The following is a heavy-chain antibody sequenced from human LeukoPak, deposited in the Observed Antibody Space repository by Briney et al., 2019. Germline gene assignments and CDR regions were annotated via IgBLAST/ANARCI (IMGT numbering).Heavy chain of an antibody. V-gene: IGHV4-39*07. D-gene: IGHD1-1*01. CDR2: IYYSGST. Sequence: SETLSLTCTVSGGSISSSSYYWGWIRQPPGKGLEWIGSIYYSGSTYYNPSLKSRVTISVDTSKNQFSLKLSSVTAADTAVYYCARVGTELDAFDIWGQGTMVTVSS. CDR1: GGSISSSSYY. J-gene: IGHJ3*02. CDR3: ARVGTELDAFDI.